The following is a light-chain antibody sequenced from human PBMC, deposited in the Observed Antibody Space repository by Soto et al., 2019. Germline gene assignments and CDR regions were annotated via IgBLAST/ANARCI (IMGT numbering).Light chain of an antibody. V-gene: IGKV3-20*01. J-gene: IGKJ2*01. CDR3: QQYGSSPPYT. CDR1: QSVSSSY. Sequence: EIVLTQSPGTLSLSPGERATLSCRASQSVSSSYLAWYQQKPGQAPRLLIYGASSRATGIQDRFSGSGSGTDFTLTISRLEPEDFAGYYCQQYGSSPPYTFGQGTKLEIK. CDR2: GAS.